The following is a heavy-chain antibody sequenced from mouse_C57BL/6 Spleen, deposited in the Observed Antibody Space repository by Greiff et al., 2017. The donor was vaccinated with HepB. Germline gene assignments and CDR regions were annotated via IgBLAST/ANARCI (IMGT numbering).Heavy chain of an antibody. CDR1: GYAFTNYL. V-gene: IGHV1-54*01. CDR2: INPGSGGT. J-gene: IGHJ2*01. Sequence: VKLMESGAELVRPGTSVKVSCKASGYAFTNYLIEWVKQRPGQGLEWIGVINPGSGGTNYNEKFKGKATLTADKSSSTAYMQLSSLTSEDSAVYFCARSDYGYKGYWGQGTTLTVSS. D-gene: IGHD2-2*01. CDR3: ARSDYGYKGY.